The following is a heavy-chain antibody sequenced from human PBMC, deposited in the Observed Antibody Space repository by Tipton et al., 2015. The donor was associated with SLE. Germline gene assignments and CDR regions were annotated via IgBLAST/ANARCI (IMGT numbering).Heavy chain of an antibody. V-gene: IGHV5-51*03. CDR1: GYTFINSW. CDR2: IYPGDSET. Sequence: QLVQSGAEMKKPGESLKISCKGSGYTFINSWLGWVRQMPGKGLEWVGIIYPGDSETRYSPSFEGHVTISTDKSVSTAYLYWANLKASVSGIYYCAKRGGAWNAALYTFDVWGQGTAVTVSS. D-gene: IGHD1-1*01. J-gene: IGHJ3*01. CDR3: AKRGGAWNAALYTFDV.